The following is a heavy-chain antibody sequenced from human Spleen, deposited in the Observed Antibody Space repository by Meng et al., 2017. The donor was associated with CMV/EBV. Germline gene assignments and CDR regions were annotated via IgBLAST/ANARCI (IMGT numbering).Heavy chain of an antibody. J-gene: IGHJ4*02. CDR1: GGSINSYY. V-gene: IGHV4-59*01. D-gene: IGHD6-13*01. CDR2: IYYSGST. CDR3: ARGSSWYFY. Sequence: SETLSLTCTVSGGSINSYYWSWIRQPPGKGLEWIGYIYYSGSTNYNPSLKSRVTISVDTSKNRFSLKLTSVTAADTAVYYCARGSSWYFYWGQGTLVTVSS.